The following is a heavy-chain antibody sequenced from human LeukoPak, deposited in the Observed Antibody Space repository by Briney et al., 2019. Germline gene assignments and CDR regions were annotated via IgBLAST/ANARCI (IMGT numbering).Heavy chain of an antibody. CDR2: INPNSGGT. CDR3: ARGAIAAAGTVKLSDY. CDR1: GYTFTGYY. D-gene: IGHD6-13*01. Sequence: GASVKVSCKASGYTFTGYYMHWVRQAPGQGLEWMGWINPNSGGTNYAQKFQGRVTMTRDTSISIAYMELSRLRSDDTAVYYCARGAIAAAGTVKLSDYWGQGTLVTVSS. V-gene: IGHV1-2*02. J-gene: IGHJ4*02.